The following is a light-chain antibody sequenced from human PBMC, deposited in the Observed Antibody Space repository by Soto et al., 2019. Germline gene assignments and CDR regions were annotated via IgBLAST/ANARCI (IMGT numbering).Light chain of an antibody. V-gene: IGKV3-20*01. J-gene: IGKJ1*01. CDR2: GAS. Sequence: EIVLTQSPGTLSLSQGERATLSCRASQSVSSSYLAWYQHKPGQAPRLLIYGASSRATGIPDRFSGSGSGTDFTLTISRLEPEDFAVYYCQQYDSSPETFGQGTKVEIK. CDR3: QQYDSSPET. CDR1: QSVSSSY.